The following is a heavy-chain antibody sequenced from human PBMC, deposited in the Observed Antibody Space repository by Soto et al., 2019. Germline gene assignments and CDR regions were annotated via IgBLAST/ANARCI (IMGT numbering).Heavy chain of an antibody. V-gene: IGHV1-18*01. Sequence: QVQLVQSGAEVKKPGASVRVSCKSSGYTFTDYGITWVRQAPGQGLEWMGWINTYKGNINYAQRLQGRVTMTTDTSTSTAYMELRSLTSDDTAVYYCAREREGYKHCDYWGQGALVTVSS. J-gene: IGHJ4*02. D-gene: IGHD5-12*01. CDR3: AREREGYKHCDY. CDR2: INTYKGNI. CDR1: GYTFTDYG.